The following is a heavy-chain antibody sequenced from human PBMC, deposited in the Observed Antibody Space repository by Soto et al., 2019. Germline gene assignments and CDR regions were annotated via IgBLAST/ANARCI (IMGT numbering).Heavy chain of an antibody. J-gene: IGHJ4*02. Sequence: GGSLRLSCAASGFTFSSYSMNWVRQAPGKGLEWVSYISSSSSTIYYADSVKGRFTISRDNAKNSLYLQMNSLRAEDTAVYYCARDDYSNHFDYWGQGTLVTVSS. CDR2: ISSSSSTI. V-gene: IGHV3-48*01. CDR1: GFTFSSYS. CDR3: ARDDYSNHFDY. D-gene: IGHD4-4*01.